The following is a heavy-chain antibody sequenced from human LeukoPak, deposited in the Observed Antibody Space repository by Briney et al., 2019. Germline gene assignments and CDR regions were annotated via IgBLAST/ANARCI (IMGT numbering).Heavy chain of an antibody. CDR2: IYHSGST. Sequence: WETLSLSCTVSGGSISSSSYYWGWIRQPPGKGLEWIGSIYHSGSTYYNPSLKSRVTISVDTSKNQFSLKLSSLAATVTAVYYCARVYIPAASRPYFQHWGQGTLVTVSS. J-gene: IGHJ1*01. CDR3: ARVYIPAASRPYFQH. V-gene: IGHV4-39*07. CDR1: GGSISSSSYY. D-gene: IGHD6-13*01.